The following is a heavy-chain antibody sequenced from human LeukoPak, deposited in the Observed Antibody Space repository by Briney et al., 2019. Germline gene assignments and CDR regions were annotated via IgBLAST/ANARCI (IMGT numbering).Heavy chain of an antibody. D-gene: IGHD4-11*01. CDR2: INHSGST. V-gene: IGHV4-34*01. J-gene: IGHJ6*02. Sequence: SETLSLTCAVYGGSFSGYYWNWIRQPSGKGLEWIGEINHSGSTNYNPSLKSRVTISVDTSKNQFSLKLNSVTAADTAVYYCARGRTTETTFYYYYHGMDVWGQGTTVTVSS. CDR3: ARGRTTETTFYYYYHGMDV. CDR1: GGSFSGYY.